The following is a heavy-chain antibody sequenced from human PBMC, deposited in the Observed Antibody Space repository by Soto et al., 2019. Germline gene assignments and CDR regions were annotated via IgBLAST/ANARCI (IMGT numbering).Heavy chain of an antibody. CDR3: ARAVISGGVRGDYYYYMDV. D-gene: IGHD3-16*01. V-gene: IGHV3-13*01. Sequence: GAPGHSCSGPGFTLRKYDNHLGRPATGKSLEWVSAIGTAGDTYYPGSVKGRFTISRENAKNSLYLQMNSLRAGDTAVYYCARAVISGGVRGDYYYYMDVWGKGTTVTAP. J-gene: IGHJ6*03. CDR2: IGTAGDT. CDR1: GFTLRKYD.